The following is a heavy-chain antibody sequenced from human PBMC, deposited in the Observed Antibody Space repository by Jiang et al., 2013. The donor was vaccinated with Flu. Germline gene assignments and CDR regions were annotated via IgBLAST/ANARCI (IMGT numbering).Heavy chain of an antibody. CDR3: AREAANLRVETWFDP. D-gene: IGHD4/OR15-4a*01. CDR2: MNPNSGNT. CDR1: GYTFTSYD. Sequence: SGAEVKKPGASVKVSCKASGYTFTSYDINWVRQATGQGLSGWGWMNPNSGNTGYAQKFQGRVTMTRNTSISTAYMELSSLRSEDTAVYYCAREAANLRVETWFDPWGQGTLVTVSS. V-gene: IGHV1-8*01. J-gene: IGHJ5*02.